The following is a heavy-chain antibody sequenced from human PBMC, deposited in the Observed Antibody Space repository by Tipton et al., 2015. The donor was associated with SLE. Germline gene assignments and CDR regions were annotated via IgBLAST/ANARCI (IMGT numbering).Heavy chain of an antibody. V-gene: IGHV1-69*13. CDR1: GYTFTGYY. D-gene: IGHD3-22*01. CDR2: IIPIFGTA. CDR3: ASTSHSSGPLYYFDY. J-gene: IGHJ4*02. Sequence: QSGAEVKKPGASVKVSCKASGYTFTGYYMHWVRQAPGQGLEWMGGIIPIFGTANYAQKFQGRVTITADESTSTAYMELSSLRSEDTAVYYCASTSHSSGPLYYFDYWGQGTLVTVSS.